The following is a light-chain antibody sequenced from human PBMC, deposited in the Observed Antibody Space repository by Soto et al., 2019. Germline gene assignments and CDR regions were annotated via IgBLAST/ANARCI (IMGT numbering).Light chain of an antibody. Sequence: DIVLTQSPATLSLSPGDRATLSCRASQNVNNYLAWYQQKPGQAPRLLIYDASNRATGIPARFNGSGSGTDITLNISSLEPEDFAIYSCQQRLSWYTFGHGTRLDIK. V-gene: IGKV3-11*01. J-gene: IGKJ2*01. CDR3: QQRLSWYT. CDR2: DAS. CDR1: QNVNNY.